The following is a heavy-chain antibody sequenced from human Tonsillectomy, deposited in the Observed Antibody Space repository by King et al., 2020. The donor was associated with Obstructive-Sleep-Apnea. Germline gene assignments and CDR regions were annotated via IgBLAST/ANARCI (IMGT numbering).Heavy chain of an antibody. CDR3: ARERAYDDTSGHQIDY. V-gene: IGHV4-31*03. Sequence: VQLQESGPGLVKPSQTLSLTCTVSGGSISSGSYYWRWIRQHPGKGLEWVGYIYYSGSTYYKPSLKSRVTISIDTSKNQFSLKLRSVTAADTAVYFCARERAYDDTSGHQIDYWGQGTLVTVSS. CDR1: GGSISSGSYY. CDR2: IYYSGST. J-gene: IGHJ4*02. D-gene: IGHD3-22*01.